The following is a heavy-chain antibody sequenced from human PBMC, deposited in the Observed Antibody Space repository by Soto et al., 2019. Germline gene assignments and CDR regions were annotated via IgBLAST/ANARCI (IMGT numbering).Heavy chain of an antibody. V-gene: IGHV1-18*01. J-gene: IGHJ6*02. CDR1: GYTFTSYG. D-gene: IGHD4-17*01. Sequence: QVQLVQSGAEVKKPGASVKVSCKASGYTFTSYGISWVRQAPGQGLEWMGWISAYNGNTNYAQKLQGRVTMTTDTSTSTAYMELRSLRSDDTAVYYCARVIGHIPSLGINGDYYYYYGMDVWGQGTTVTVSS. CDR3: ARVIGHIPSLGINGDYYYYYGMDV. CDR2: ISAYNGNT.